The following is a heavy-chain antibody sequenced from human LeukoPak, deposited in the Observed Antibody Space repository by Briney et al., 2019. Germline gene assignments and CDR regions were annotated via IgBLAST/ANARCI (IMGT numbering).Heavy chain of an antibody. CDR3: ARGGVVVTASNDY. CDR2: VYYSGST. V-gene: IGHV4-31*03. CDR1: GSSISSGGEY. Sequence: SQTLSLTCTVSGSSISSGGEYWSWLRHLPGKGLEWIGYVYYSGSTNYNPSLKSRVTISVDTSKNQFSLKLSSVTAADTAVYYCARGGVVVTASNDYWGQGTLVTVSS. J-gene: IGHJ4*02. D-gene: IGHD2-21*02.